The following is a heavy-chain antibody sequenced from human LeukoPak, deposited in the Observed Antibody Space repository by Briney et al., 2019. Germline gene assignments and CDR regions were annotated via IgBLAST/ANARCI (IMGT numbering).Heavy chain of an antibody. CDR3: ARRGGLRLYYRDDY. V-gene: IGHV1-8*03. J-gene: IGHJ4*02. CDR1: GYTFTNYD. Sequence: ASVKVSCKASGYTFTNYDINWVRQATGQGLEWMGYMNPNSGNTGYAQKFQDRVTITSDTSISTAYMELSSLRSDDTAVYYCARRGGLRLYYRDDYWGQGTLVTVSS. D-gene: IGHD3-22*01. CDR2: MNPNSGNT.